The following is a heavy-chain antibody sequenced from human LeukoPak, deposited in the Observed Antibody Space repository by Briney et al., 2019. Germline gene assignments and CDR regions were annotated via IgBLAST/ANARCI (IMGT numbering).Heavy chain of an antibody. V-gene: IGHV4-34*01. CDR3: ARVLELELGIDY. J-gene: IGHJ4*02. Sequence: SETLSLTCAVYGGSFSGYYWSWIRQPPGKGLEWIGEINHSGSTNYNPSLKSRVTISVDTSKNQFSLKLSSVAAADTAVYYCARVLELELGIDYWGQGTLVTVSS. CDR1: GGSFSGYY. CDR2: INHSGST. D-gene: IGHD1-7*01.